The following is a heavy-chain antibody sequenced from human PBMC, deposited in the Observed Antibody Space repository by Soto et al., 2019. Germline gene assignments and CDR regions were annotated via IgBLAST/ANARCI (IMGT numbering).Heavy chain of an antibody. Sequence: GGSLRLSCAASGFTFSSNAMHWVRQAPGKGLEWVAVISSDGSNKYYADSVKGRFTISRDNSKNTLYLQMNSLRAEDTAVYYCARDRHDSSGYYSDYWGQGTLVTVSS. CDR1: GFTFSSNA. CDR2: ISSDGSNK. J-gene: IGHJ4*02. D-gene: IGHD3-22*01. CDR3: ARDRHDSSGYYSDY. V-gene: IGHV3-30-3*01.